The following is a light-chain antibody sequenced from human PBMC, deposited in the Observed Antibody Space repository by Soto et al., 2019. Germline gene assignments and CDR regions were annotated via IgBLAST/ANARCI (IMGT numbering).Light chain of an antibody. J-gene: IGKJ4*01. Sequence: DIVMTQSPLSLPVTPGEPASISCRSSQSLLHSSGRYYLDWYLQKPGQSPQLLIYLGSHRASGVPDRFSGSGSGTDFTMTISRGEAEDVGIYYCIQALQNPFTFGGGTREEIK. CDR1: QSLLHSSGRYY. CDR2: LGS. V-gene: IGKV2-28*01. CDR3: IQALQNPFT.